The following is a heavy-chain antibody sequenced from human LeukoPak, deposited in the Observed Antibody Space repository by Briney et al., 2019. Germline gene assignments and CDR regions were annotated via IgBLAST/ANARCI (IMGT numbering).Heavy chain of an antibody. Sequence: SQTLSLTCTVSGGSISSGDYYWSWIRQPPGKGREWIGEINHSGSTNYNPSLKSRVTISVDTSKNQFSLKLSSVTAADTAVYYCARGYCSSTSCYTIWFDPWGQGTLVTVSS. J-gene: IGHJ5*02. D-gene: IGHD2-2*02. CDR1: GGSISSGDYY. V-gene: IGHV4-30-4*08. CDR2: INHSGST. CDR3: ARGYCSSTSCYTIWFDP.